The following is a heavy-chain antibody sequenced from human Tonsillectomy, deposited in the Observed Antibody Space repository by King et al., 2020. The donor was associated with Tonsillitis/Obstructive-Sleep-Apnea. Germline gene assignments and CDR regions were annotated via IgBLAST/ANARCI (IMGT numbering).Heavy chain of an antibody. Sequence: QLQESGPGLVKPSETLSLTCTVSGGSISSSSYYWGWIRQPPGKGLEWIGIIDYSGSTYYNPSLKSRVTISVDTSKNQFSLKLGSVTAADTAVYYCASPLSCWTGGVAFDIWGQGTMVTVSS. CDR2: IDYSGST. D-gene: IGHD6-19*01. J-gene: IGHJ3*02. V-gene: IGHV4-39*01. CDR1: GGSISSSSYY. CDR3: ASPLSCWTGGVAFDI.